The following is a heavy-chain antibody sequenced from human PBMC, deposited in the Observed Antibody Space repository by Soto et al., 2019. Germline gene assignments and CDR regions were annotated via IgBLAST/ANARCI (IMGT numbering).Heavy chain of an antibody. J-gene: IGHJ4*02. CDR2: INPNSGGT. CDR1: GYTFTGYY. Sequence: GASVKVSCKASGYTFTGYYTHWVRQAPGQGLEWMGWINPNSGGTNYAQKFQGRVTMTRDTSISTAYMELSRLGSDGTAVYYCARPYYDSSGPQNYYFDYWGQGTLVTVSS. CDR3: ARPYYDSSGPQNYYFDY. D-gene: IGHD3-22*01. V-gene: IGHV1-2*02.